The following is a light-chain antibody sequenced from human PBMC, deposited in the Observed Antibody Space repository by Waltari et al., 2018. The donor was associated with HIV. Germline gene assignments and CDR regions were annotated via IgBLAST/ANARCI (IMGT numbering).Light chain of an antibody. CDR3: AAWDDSLNGEVV. V-gene: IGLV1-44*01. CDR1: NSNIGSNT. Sequence: QSVLTQPPSASGTPGQRVPISCSGRNSNIGSNTVNWSQQLPGPAPQLLIYGKTQRPSGVPDRFSGSKSGTSASLAIRGLQSEDEADYYCAAWDDSLNGEVVFGGGTKLTVL. CDR2: GKT. J-gene: IGLJ2*01.